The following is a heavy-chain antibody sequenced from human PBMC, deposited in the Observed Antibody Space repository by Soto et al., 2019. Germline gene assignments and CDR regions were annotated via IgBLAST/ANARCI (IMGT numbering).Heavy chain of an antibody. CDR3: ARGGQAFWSRPFDY. D-gene: IGHD3-3*01. J-gene: IGHJ4*02. CDR2: IDTSGNT. Sequence: SETLSLTCSVSGGSISNYYCNWIRQPPGKGLEWIGRIDTSGNTNYNPSLKSRVTMSVDTSKNQFSLKVTSVTAADTAVYYCARGGQAFWSRPFDYWGQGALVTVSS. V-gene: IGHV4-4*07. CDR1: GGSISNYY.